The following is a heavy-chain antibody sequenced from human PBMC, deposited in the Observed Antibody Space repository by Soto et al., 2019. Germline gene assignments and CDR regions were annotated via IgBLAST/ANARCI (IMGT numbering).Heavy chain of an antibody. CDR2: INAGNGNT. CDR1: GYTFTSYA. V-gene: IGHV1-3*01. Sequence: QVQLVQSGAEVKKPGASVKVSCKASGYTFTSYAMHWVRQAPGQRLEWMGWINAGNGNTKYSQKFQGRVTITRDTSVXTAYMELSSLRSEDTAVYYCARSGWLPYYYYGMDVWGQGTTVTVSS. CDR3: ARSGWLPYYYYGMDV. J-gene: IGHJ6*02. D-gene: IGHD3-9*01.